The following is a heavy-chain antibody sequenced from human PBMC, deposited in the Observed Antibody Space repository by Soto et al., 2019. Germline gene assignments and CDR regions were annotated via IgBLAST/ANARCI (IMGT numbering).Heavy chain of an antibody. D-gene: IGHD2-2*01. V-gene: IGHV1-3*01. Sequence: ASVKVSCKASGYSFTSYVIYWVRQARGQRLEWMGWINAGNGNTKSSQKFQARVTITSDTSASTAYMELSSLRSEDTAVYFCARGVENIVVVLDVFGYYGMDVWGQGTTVTVSS. CDR2: INAGNGNT. J-gene: IGHJ6*02. CDR3: ARGVENIVVVLDVFGYYGMDV. CDR1: GYSFTSYV.